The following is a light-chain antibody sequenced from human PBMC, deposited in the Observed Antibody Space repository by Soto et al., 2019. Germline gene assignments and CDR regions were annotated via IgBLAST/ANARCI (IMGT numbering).Light chain of an antibody. V-gene: IGLV2-14*01. CDR3: SSYTRTSSYV. CDR2: EVS. J-gene: IGLJ1*01. CDR1: SSDIGNYDY. Sequence: HSVLTQPASVSGCPGQSITISCTGTSSDIGNYDYVSWFQQHPGKAPKLLISEVSNRPSGVSYRFSGSKSGTTASLTISGLQSEDEADYYCSSYTRTSSYVFGGGTKVTVL.